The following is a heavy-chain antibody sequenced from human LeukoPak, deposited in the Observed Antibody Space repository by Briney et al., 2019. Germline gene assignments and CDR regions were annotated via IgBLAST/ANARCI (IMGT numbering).Heavy chain of an antibody. J-gene: IGHJ4*02. CDR2: IIPMFGTT. CDR3: ARGYPSTLYKADYVHPYYLDY. V-gene: IGHV1-69*06. CDR1: GGTFSSYI. D-gene: IGHD4-17*01. Sequence: SVKVSCKASGGTFSSYIIKWVRQAPGQGLEWMGGIIPMFGTTIYAQKFQGRVTITADKSTSTAYMELSGLRSEDTAVYYCARGYPSTLYKADYVHPYYLDYWGQGTLVTVSS.